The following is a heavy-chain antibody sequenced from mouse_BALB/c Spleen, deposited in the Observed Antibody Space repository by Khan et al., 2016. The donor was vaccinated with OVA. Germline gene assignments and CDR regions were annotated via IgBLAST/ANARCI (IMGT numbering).Heavy chain of an antibody. CDR3: ARRNYYGYYFDY. J-gene: IGHJ2*01. D-gene: IGHD1-1*01. CDR2: ISYSGVT. V-gene: IGHV3-2*02. CDR1: GYSITSGYA. Sequence: VQLKQSAPGLVKPSQSLSLTCTVPGYSITSGYAWNWIRQFPGNKLEWLGYISYSGVTVYTPSPKSRISITRVTSKNQFFLQLNSVTTEDTATYYCARRNYYGYYFDYWGQGITLTVSS.